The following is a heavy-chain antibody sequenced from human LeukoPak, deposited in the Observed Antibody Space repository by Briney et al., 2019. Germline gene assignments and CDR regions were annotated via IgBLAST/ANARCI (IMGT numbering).Heavy chain of an antibody. D-gene: IGHD4-17*01. Sequence: GGSLRLSCAASGFAASGFTFSTFGMHWVRQAPGEGLEWVAFVRYDGTNKYYADSVKGRFTISRDDSKNTLYLQMNSLRPEDTAVYYCAKGGASVTRYVDYWGQGTLVTVSS. CDR3: AKGGASVTRYVDY. CDR1: GFTFSTFG. CDR2: VRYDGTNK. V-gene: IGHV3-30*02. J-gene: IGHJ4*02.